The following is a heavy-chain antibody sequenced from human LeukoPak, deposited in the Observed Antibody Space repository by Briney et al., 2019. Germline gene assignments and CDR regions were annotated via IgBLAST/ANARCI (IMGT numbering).Heavy chain of an antibody. CDR1: GGSFSGYY. V-gene: IGHV4-34*01. CDR3: AKPFRGYSGYDKYYFDY. Sequence: SETLSLTCAVYGGSFSGYYWSWIRQPPGKGLEWIGEINHSGNTNYNPSLKSRVTTSVDTSKNQFSLKLSSVTAADTAVYYCAKPFRGYSGYDKYYFDYWGQGTLVTVSS. J-gene: IGHJ4*02. D-gene: IGHD5-12*01. CDR2: INHSGNT.